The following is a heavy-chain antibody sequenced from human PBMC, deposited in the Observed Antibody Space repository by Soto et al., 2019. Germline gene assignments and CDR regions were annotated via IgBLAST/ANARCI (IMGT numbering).Heavy chain of an antibody. CDR2: IADDGRIK. J-gene: IGHJ6*02. CDR3: ARVASSLSGYYKYGMDV. Sequence: QVQLVESGGGVVQPGRALRLSCAASGVIFSTYALHWVRQAPGKGLEWVGVIADDGRIKYYADSVKGRFTLSRDNSMKTLYLERDSLRAEDTAVYLCARVASSLSGYYKYGMDVWGQGTSVTVSS. D-gene: IGHD2-2*01. CDR1: GVIFSTYA. V-gene: IGHV3-30*04.